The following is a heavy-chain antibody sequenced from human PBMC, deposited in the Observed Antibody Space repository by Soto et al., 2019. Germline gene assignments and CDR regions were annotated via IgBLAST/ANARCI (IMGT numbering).Heavy chain of an antibody. V-gene: IGHV3-21*04. CDR3: AREVFCSSSSCQVRYGMDV. D-gene: IGHD2-2*01. Sequence: PGGSLRLSCAASGFTFSSYSMNWVRQAPGKGLEWVSSISSSSSYIYYADSVKGRFTISRDNAKNSLYLQMNSLRVEDTAVYYCAREVFCSSSSCQVRYGMDVWGQGTTVTVSS. CDR2: ISSSSSYI. CDR1: GFTFSSYS. J-gene: IGHJ6*02.